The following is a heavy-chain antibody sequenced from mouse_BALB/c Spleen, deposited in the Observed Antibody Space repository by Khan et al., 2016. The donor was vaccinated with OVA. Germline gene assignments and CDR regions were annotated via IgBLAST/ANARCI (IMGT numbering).Heavy chain of an antibody. CDR2: ISSGSATI. CDR1: GFTFSSFG. V-gene: IGHV5-17*02. J-gene: IGHJ1*01. CDR3: ARSLITTWYFDV. D-gene: IGHD2-4*01. Sequence: EVELVESGGGLVQPGGSRKLSCAASGFTFSSFGMHWVRQAPEKGLEWVAYISSGSATIYYADTVKGRFTISRDNPKNTLFLQMTSLRYEDTAIYYCARSLITTWYFDVWGAGTTVTVSS.